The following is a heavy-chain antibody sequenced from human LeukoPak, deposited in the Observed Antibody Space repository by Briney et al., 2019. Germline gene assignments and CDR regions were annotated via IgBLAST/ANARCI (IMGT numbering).Heavy chain of an antibody. CDR3: ARTANFAAGYYIDY. Sequence: GGSLRLSCAASGFTFSSYTMNWVRQAPGKGLEWVSTISGSSRHKYYADSVKGRFTISRDNAKNSLYLQMNSLRAEDTAVYYCARTANFAAGYYIDYWGQGTLVTVSS. CDR1: GFTFSSYT. D-gene: IGHD6-13*01. V-gene: IGHV3-21*01. CDR2: ISGSSRHK. J-gene: IGHJ4*02.